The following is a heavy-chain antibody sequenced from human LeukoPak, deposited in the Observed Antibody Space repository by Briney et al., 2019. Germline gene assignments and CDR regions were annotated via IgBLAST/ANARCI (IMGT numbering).Heavy chain of an antibody. V-gene: IGHV4-31*11. D-gene: IGHD3-10*01. Sequence: SQTLSLTCAVSGGSISSGGYSWSWIRQPPGTGLEWIGYIYYSGSTYYNPSLKSRVTISVDTSKNQFSLKLSSVTAADTAVYYCASSPYYYGSGSYYEAYYYYGMDVWGQGTTVTVSS. CDR1: GGSISSGGYS. CDR2: IYYSGST. J-gene: IGHJ6*02. CDR3: ASSPYYYGSGSYYEAYYYYGMDV.